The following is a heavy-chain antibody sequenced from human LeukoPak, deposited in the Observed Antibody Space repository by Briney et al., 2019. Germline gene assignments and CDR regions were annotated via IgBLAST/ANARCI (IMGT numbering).Heavy chain of an antibody. D-gene: IGHD3-22*01. CDR2: ISSSSSYI. CDR3: ARDKGHYYDSSGWAL. CDR1: GFTFSSYS. J-gene: IGHJ4*02. Sequence: GGSLRLSCAASGFTFSSYSMNWVRQAPGKGLEWVSSISSSSSYIYYADSVKGRFTISRDDAKNSLYLQMNSLRAEDTAVYYCARDKGHYYDSSGWALWGQGILVTVSS. V-gene: IGHV3-21*01.